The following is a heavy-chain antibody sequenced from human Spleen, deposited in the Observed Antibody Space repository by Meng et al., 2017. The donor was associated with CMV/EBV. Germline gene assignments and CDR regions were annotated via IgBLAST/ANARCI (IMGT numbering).Heavy chain of an antibody. CDR2: ITSSGGTI. Sequence: GESLKISCVASGFTFSSYEMNWVRQAPGKGLEWVSYITSSGGTIDYADSVKGRFTISRDNAKNSLYLQMNSLRAEDTAVYYCARGPWQQLVLRDAFDIWGQGTMVTVSS. V-gene: IGHV3-48*03. CDR3: ARGPWQQLVLRDAFDI. J-gene: IGHJ3*02. CDR1: GFTFSSYE. D-gene: IGHD6-13*01.